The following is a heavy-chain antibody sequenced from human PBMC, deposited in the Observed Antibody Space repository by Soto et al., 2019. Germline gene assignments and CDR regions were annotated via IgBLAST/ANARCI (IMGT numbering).Heavy chain of an antibody. CDR2: IYWNDDK. CDR3: AHRPHPDYGDYGDF. CDR1: GFSLSTTAVG. D-gene: IGHD4-17*01. Sequence: QIILKESGPTLVKPSQTLTLTCTFSGFSLSTTAVGVGWIRQPPGKPLEWLALIYWNDDKRYSPSLKSRLTIAKDTSKNQVVLTTTNIDTIDTATYFCAHRPHPDYGDYGDFWGQGTLVTDSS. J-gene: IGHJ4*02. V-gene: IGHV2-5*01.